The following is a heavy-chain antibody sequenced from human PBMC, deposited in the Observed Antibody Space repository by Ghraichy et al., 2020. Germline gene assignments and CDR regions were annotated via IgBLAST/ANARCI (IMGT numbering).Heavy chain of an antibody. Sequence: GGSLRLSCEASGFSFGNYWMTWVRQTPGKRLEWVANINSDGTGIYYVDSVNGRFTISRDNAHSSVYLQMNRLRVEDTAMYYCARHPSPGTTDFWGRGTLVTVSS. D-gene: IGHD1/OR15-1a*01. CDR3: ARHPSPGTTDF. CDR1: GFSFGNYW. J-gene: IGHJ4*02. CDR2: INSDGTGI. V-gene: IGHV3-7*01.